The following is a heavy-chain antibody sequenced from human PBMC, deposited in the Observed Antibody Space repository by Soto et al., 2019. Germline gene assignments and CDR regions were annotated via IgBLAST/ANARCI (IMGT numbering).Heavy chain of an antibody. CDR3: ASPDYSNPRWDY. CDR1: GGSISSSSYY. CDR2: IYYSGST. V-gene: IGHV4-39*01. D-gene: IGHD4-4*01. Sequence: QLQLQESGPGLVKPSETLSLTCTVSGGSISSSSYYWGWIRQPPGKGLEWIGSIYYSGSTYYNPSLKSRVTISVDTSKNQFSLKLSSVTAADTAVYYCASPDYSNPRWDYWGQGTLVTVSS. J-gene: IGHJ4*02.